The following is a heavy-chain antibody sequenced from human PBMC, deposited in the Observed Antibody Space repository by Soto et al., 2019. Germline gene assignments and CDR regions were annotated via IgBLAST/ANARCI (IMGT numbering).Heavy chain of an antibody. Sequence: QVQLVESGGGVVQPGRSLRLSCAASGFTFSNYGMHWVRQAPGKGLEWVAVVSYDGSTKYYADSVKGRFTISRDNSKSALYLQMNSLRPEDTALYYWVRDLAGYNSPYFDYWGQGIQVTVSS. V-gene: IGHV3-30*03. CDR3: VRDLAGYNSPYFDY. CDR2: VSYDGSTK. J-gene: IGHJ4*02. CDR1: GFTFSNYG. D-gene: IGHD5-12*01.